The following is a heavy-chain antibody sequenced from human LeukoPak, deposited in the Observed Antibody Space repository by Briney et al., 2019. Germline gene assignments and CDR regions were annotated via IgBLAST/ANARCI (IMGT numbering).Heavy chain of an antibody. CDR2: ISGNGGST. J-gene: IGHJ4*02. CDR1: GFTFSSYA. Sequence: PGGSLRLSCAASGFTFSSYAMSWVRQAPGKGLEWVSDISGNGGSTYYADSVKGRFIISRDNSRNTLYLQMNSLRDEDTAVYYCAKDSFGEWFGESNFDCWGQGTLVTVSS. D-gene: IGHD3-10*01. V-gene: IGHV3-23*01. CDR3: AKDSFGEWFGESNFDC.